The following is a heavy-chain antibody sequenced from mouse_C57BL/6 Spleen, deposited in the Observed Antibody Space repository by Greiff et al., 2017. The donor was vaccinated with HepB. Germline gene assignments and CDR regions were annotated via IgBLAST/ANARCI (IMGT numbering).Heavy chain of an antibody. V-gene: IGHV1-64*01. J-gene: IGHJ3*01. CDR3: ARREETSSDDDPWFAY. Sequence: VQLQQSGAELVKPGASVKLSCKASGYTFTSYWMHWVKQRPGQGLEWIGMIHPNSGSTNYNEKFKSKATLTVDKSSSTAYMQLSRLTSEDSAVYYGARREETSSDDDPWFAYWGQGTLFTVSA. CDR1: GYTFTSYW. CDR2: IHPNSGST.